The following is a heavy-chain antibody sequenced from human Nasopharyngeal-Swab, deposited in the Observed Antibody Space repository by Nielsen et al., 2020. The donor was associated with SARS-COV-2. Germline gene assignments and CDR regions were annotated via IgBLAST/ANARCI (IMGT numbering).Heavy chain of an antibody. CDR3: ARDRGYCANGGCYTVLDF. Sequence: GGSLRLSCVTSGVIFSKYWMHWVRQAPGKGLVWVSRVNQNGSRTDYADSVRGRFTISSDNSKNTLYLQMNSLRAEDTAVYYCARDRGYCANGGCYTVLDFWGQGTLVTVSS. CDR2: VNQNGSRT. D-gene: IGHD2-8*01. V-gene: IGHV3-74*01. CDR1: GVIFSKYW. J-gene: IGHJ4*02.